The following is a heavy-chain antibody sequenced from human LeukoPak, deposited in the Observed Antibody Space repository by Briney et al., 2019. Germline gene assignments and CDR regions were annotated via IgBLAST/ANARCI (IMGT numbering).Heavy chain of an antibody. CDR1: GSSFGPYY. V-gene: IGHV4-34*01. D-gene: IGHD3-10*01. CDR3: VRESSLHTFDS. J-gene: IGHJ4*02. CDR2: SNHRGDT. Sequence: PSETLSLTCSVYGSSFGPYYWGWVRQTPGKGLEWIGESNHRGDTSYNPSLKSRVTISVDTSKSQFSLKLSSLTAADTALYYCVRESSLHTFDSWGQGTLVTVSS.